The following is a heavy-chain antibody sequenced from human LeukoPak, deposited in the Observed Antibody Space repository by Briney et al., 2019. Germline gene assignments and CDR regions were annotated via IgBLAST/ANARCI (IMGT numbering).Heavy chain of an antibody. CDR2: INPSGGST. V-gene: IGHV1-46*01. CDR3: ARGGKIAAAFARFDP. Sequence: AASVKVSCKASGYTFTSYYMHWVRQAPGQGLEWMGIINPSGGSTSYAQKFQGRVTMTRDTSTSTVYMELSSLRSEDTAVYYCARGGKIAAAFARFDPRGQGTLVTVSS. CDR1: GYTFTSYY. J-gene: IGHJ5*02. D-gene: IGHD6-13*01.